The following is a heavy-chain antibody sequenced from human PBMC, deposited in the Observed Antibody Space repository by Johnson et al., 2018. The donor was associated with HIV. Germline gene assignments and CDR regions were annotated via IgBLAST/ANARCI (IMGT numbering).Heavy chain of an antibody. CDR2: ISSSGSTI. V-gene: IGHV3-11*01. Sequence: QVQLVESGGGLVQPGGSLRLSCAASGFTFSDYYISWIRQAPGKGLEWVSYISSSGSTIYYAESVKGLFTISRDNSKNTLYLQMISLRAEDTAVYYCAKGSWALWSPWGQGTIVTVSS. D-gene: IGHD1-26*01. CDR3: AKGSWALWSP. CDR1: GFTFSDYY. J-gene: IGHJ3*01.